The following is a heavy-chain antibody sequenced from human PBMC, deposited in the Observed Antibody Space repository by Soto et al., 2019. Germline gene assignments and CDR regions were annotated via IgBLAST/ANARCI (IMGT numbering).Heavy chain of an antibody. Sequence: ASVKVSCKASGYTFTSYAMHWLRQAPGQRLEWMGWINAGNGNTKYSQKFQGRVTITRDTSASTAYMELSSLRSEDTAVYYCARVSRETRESAYYYYGMDVWGQGTTVTVSS. CDR2: INAGNGNT. J-gene: IGHJ6*02. CDR3: ARVSRETRESAYYYYGMDV. CDR1: GYTFTSYA. V-gene: IGHV1-3*01. D-gene: IGHD3-10*01.